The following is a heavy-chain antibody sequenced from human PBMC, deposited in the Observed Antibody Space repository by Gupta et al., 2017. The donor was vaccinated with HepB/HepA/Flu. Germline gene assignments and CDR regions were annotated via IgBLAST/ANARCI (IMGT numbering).Heavy chain of an antibody. D-gene: IGHD3-22*01. Sequence: QVQLVESGGGVVQPGRALRLTCAASGFTFGSHGMYWVRQAPGKGLEWVAVIRYDGSNKYYADSVKGRFTISRDNSKNTLYLEMNSLRVEDTAVYYCARVFGHSSGGYYYGLDVWGQGTTVTGSS. V-gene: IGHV3-33*01. CDR3: ARVFGHSSGGYYYGLDV. CDR1: GFTFGSHG. CDR2: IRYDGSNK. J-gene: IGHJ6*02.